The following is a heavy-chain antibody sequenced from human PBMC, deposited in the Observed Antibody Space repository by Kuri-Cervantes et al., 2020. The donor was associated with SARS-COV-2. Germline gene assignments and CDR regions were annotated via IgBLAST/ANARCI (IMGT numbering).Heavy chain of an antibody. J-gene: IGHJ4*02. D-gene: IGHD6-13*01. CDR2: ISGSGGST. CDR3: AKERNEGYSSSWYFDY. V-gene: IGHV3-23*01. Sequence: GGSLRLSCAASGVTFSSYAMSWVRQAPGKGLEWVPAISGSGGSTYYADSVTGRFTISRDNSKNTLYLQMNSLRAEDTAVYYCAKERNEGYSSSWYFDYWGQGTLDTVS. CDR1: GVTFSSYA.